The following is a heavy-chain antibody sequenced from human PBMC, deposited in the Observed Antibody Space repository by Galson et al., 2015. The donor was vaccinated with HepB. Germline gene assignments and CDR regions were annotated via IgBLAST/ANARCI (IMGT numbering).Heavy chain of an antibody. Sequence: SVKVSCKASGGTFSSYTISWVRQAPGQGLEWTGRIIPILGIANYAQKFQGRVTITADESTSTAYMELSSLRSEDTAVYYCAREATGDFALDYWGQGTLVTVSS. CDR3: AREATGDFALDY. CDR2: IIPILGIA. V-gene: IGHV1-69*04. J-gene: IGHJ4*02. D-gene: IGHD2-21*02. CDR1: GGTFSSYT.